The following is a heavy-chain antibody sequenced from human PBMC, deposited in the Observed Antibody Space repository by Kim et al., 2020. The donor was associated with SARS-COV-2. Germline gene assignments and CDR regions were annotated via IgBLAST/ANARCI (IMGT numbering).Heavy chain of an antibody. D-gene: IGHD3-9*01. J-gene: IGHJ6*02. CDR2: INSDGSST. CDR1: GFTFSSYW. Sequence: GGSLRLSCAASGFTFSSYWMHWVRQAPGKGLVWVSRINSDGSSTSYADSVKGRFTISRDNAKNTLYLQMNSMRAEDTAVYYCARDKRRGDILTVTYGMDVWGQGTTVTVSS. V-gene: IGHV3-74*01. CDR3: ARDKRRGDILTVTYGMDV.